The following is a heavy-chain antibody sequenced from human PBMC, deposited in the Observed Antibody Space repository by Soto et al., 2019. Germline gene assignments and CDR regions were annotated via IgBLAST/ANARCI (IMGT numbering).Heavy chain of an antibody. CDR1: GFTFSSYT. CDR2: ISSHSDYI. J-gene: IGHJ4*02. Sequence: GSLRLSCAASGFTFSSYTMNWVRHAPGRGLEGVSSISSHSDYIYYADSVKGRSTISRDNAKNSLYLQMNSLRADDTAVYYFSRVYTYGYGFDFWGQGILVTFSS. D-gene: IGHD5-18*01. CDR3: SRVYTYGYGFDF. V-gene: IGHV3-21*01.